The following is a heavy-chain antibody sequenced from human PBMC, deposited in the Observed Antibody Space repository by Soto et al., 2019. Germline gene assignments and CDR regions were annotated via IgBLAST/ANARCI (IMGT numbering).Heavy chain of an antibody. CDR1: GFTFSSYA. D-gene: IGHD3-22*01. J-gene: IGHJ4*02. V-gene: IGHV3-23*01. CDR3: AKDRITMIVVAITYFD. CDR2: ISGSGGST. Sequence: PGGSLRLSCAASGFTFSSYAMSWVRQAPGKGLEWVSAISGSGGSTYYADSVKGRFTISRDNSKNTLYLQMNSLRAEDTAVYYCAKDRITMIVVAITYFDWGQGTLVTVSS.